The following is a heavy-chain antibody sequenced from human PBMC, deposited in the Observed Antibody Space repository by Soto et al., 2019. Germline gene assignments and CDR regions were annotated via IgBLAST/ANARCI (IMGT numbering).Heavy chain of an antibody. CDR2: INWNGGST. Sequence: PGGSLRLSCAASGFTFDDYGMSWVRQAPGKGLEWVSGINWNGGSTGYADSVKGRFTISRDNAKNSLYLQMNSLRAEDTALYYCARDRYFDWLLRHYGMDVWGQGTTVTVSS. J-gene: IGHJ6*02. V-gene: IGHV3-20*04. D-gene: IGHD3-9*01. CDR1: GFTFDDYG. CDR3: ARDRYFDWLLRHYGMDV.